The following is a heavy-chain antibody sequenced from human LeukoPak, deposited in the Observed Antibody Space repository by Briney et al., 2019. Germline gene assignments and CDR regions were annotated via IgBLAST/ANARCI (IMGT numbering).Heavy chain of an antibody. J-gene: IGHJ3*02. CDR3: ARRAVAVAGTRAFDI. Sequence: PSETLSLTCAVYGGSLSGYYWSWIRQPPGKGLEWIGEINHSGSTNYNPSLKSRVTISVDTSKNQFSLKLSSVTAADTAVYYCARRAVAVAGTRAFDIWGQATMVTVSS. CDR2: INHSGST. V-gene: IGHV4-34*01. D-gene: IGHD6-19*01. CDR1: GGSLSGYY.